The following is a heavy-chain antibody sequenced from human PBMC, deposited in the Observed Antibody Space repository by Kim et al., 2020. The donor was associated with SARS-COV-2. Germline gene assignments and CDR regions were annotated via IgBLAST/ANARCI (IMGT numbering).Heavy chain of an antibody. CDR2: ISWNSGSI. CDR3: AKDLGGFRFYYYMDV. Sequence: GGSLRLSCAASGFTFDDYAMHWVRQAPGKGLEWVSGISWNSGSIGYADSVKGRFTISRDNAKNSLYLQMNSLRAEDTALYYCAKDLGGFRFYYYMDVWG. J-gene: IGHJ6*03. V-gene: IGHV3-9*01. CDR1: GFTFDDYA. D-gene: IGHD3-10*01.